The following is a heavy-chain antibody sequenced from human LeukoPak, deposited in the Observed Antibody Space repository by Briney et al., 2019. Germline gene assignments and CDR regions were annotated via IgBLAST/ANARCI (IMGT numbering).Heavy chain of an antibody. CDR1: GGSISSSSYY. CDR3: ARGTTVTTFGRRNFDY. V-gene: IGHV4-39*01. CDR2: IYYSGST. J-gene: IGHJ4*02. D-gene: IGHD4-17*01. Sequence: SETLSLTCTVSGGSISSSSYYWRWIRQPPGKGLEWIGSIYYSGSTYYNPSLKSRVTISVDTSKNQFSLKLSSVTAADTAVYYCARGTTVTTFGRRNFDYWGQGTLVTVSS.